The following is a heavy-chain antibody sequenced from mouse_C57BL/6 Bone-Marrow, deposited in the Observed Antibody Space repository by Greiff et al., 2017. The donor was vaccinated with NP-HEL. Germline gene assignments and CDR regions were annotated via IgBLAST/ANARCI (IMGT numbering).Heavy chain of an antibody. CDR3: AREDYYGSSHWYFDV. D-gene: IGHD1-1*01. CDR1: GDKVTGDW. J-gene: IGHJ1*03. Sequence: QVQLQQSGAELMKPGASVKLSCKATGDKVTGDWREGGKQRPGQGREGKGEMLAGSGSTNYNEKFKGKATFTADTSSNTAYMQLSSLTTEDSAIYYCAREDYYGSSHWYFDVWGTGTTVTVSS. V-gene: IGHV1-9*01. CDR2: MLAGSGST.